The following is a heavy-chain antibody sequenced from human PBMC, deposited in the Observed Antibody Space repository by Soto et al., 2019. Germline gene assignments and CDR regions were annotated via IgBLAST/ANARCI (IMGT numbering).Heavy chain of an antibody. CDR1: GFTFRRFG. CDR2: ISNDGSNE. J-gene: IGHJ4*02. Sequence: GGSLRLSCAGSGFTFRRFGMNWVRQAPGKGLEWVARISNDGSNEYYVDSVKGRFTISRDNSKNTLYLQMDSLRAEDTAVYYCAKGEVRGLIPSSFDYWGLGTLVTVSS. V-gene: IGHV3-30*18. CDR3: AKGEVRGLIPSSFDY. D-gene: IGHD3-10*01.